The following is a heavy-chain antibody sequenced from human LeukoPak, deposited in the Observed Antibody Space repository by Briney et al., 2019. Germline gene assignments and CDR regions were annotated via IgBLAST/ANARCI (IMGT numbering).Heavy chain of an antibody. Sequence: GGSLRLSCAPSGFIFDDYAMHWVREAPGKGLEWVSGVSWKSDIVGYADSVKGRFTISRDNAKNSLYLQMNGLRAEDTALYYCAKSGKDGLLWFGELVSNYYYMDVWGKGTTVTVSS. CDR1: GFIFDDYA. J-gene: IGHJ6*03. CDR2: VSWKSDIV. V-gene: IGHV3-9*01. CDR3: AKSGKDGLLWFGELVSNYYYMDV. D-gene: IGHD3-10*01.